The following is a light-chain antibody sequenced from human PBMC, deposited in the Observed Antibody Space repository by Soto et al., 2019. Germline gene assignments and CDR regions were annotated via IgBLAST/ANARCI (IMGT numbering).Light chain of an antibody. V-gene: IGLV2-14*01. Sequence: QSVLTQPTSVSGSPGQSITISCTGNSNDIGTYDYVSWYQQHPGKAPRLLIHGVRNRPSGISSRFSASTSGLTASLTISGLQAEDAADYYCSSFTNNRIYVFGNRTRSP. J-gene: IGLJ1*01. CDR1: SNDIGTYDY. CDR3: SSFTNNRIYV. CDR2: GVR.